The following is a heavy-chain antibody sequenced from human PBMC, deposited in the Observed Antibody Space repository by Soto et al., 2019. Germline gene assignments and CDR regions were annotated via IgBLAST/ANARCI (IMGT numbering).Heavy chain of an antibody. CDR1: GFTFSSYA. Sequence: GGSLRLSCAASGFTFSSYAMSWVRQAPGKGLEWVSAISGSGGSTYYADSVKGRFTISRDNSKNTLYLQVNSLRAEDTAVYYCAKRDGFPFDLRGYYHFDYWGQGTLVTVSS. CDR3: AKRDGFPFDLRGYYHFDY. CDR2: ISGSGGST. J-gene: IGHJ4*02. V-gene: IGHV3-23*01. D-gene: IGHD3-22*01.